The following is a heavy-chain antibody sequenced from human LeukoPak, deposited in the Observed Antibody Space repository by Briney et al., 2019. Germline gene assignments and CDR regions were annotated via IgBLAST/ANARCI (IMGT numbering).Heavy chain of an antibody. CDR3: ASLGEDTLTGYSQIY. CDR1: GYTFTGYY. CDR2: INPSGGST. V-gene: IGHV1-46*01. D-gene: IGHD3-9*01. Sequence: ASVKVSCKASGYTFTGYYMHWVRQAPGQGLEWMGIINPSGGSTSYAQKFQGRVTMTKDTSTSTVYMELSSLRSEDTAVYYCASLGEDTLTGYSQIYWGQGTLVTVSS. J-gene: IGHJ4*02.